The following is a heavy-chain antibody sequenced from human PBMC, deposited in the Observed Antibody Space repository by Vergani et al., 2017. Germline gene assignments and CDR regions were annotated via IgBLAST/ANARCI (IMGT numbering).Heavy chain of an antibody. CDR3: ARGGAYCGGDCYKLEVANFDY. V-gene: IGHV3-23*04. D-gene: IGHD2-21*01. J-gene: IGHJ4*02. CDR2: ISGSGGST. Sequence: EVQLVESGGGLVQPGGSLRLSCAASGFTFSSYAMSWVRQAPGKGLEWVSAISGSGGSTYYADSVKGRFTISRDNSKNTLYLQMNSLRAEDTAVYYCARGGAYCGGDCYKLEVANFDYWGQGTLVTVSS. CDR1: GFTFSSYA.